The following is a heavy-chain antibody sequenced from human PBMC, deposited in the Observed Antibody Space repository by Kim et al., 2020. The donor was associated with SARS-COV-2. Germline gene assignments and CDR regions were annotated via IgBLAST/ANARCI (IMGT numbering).Heavy chain of an antibody. D-gene: IGHD6-6*01. Sequence: YYADSVKGRFTISRDNSKNTLYLQMNSLRAEDTAVYYCASEGQLVRAFDIWGQGTMVTVSS. V-gene: IGHV3-30*01. CDR3: ASEGQLVRAFDI. J-gene: IGHJ3*02.